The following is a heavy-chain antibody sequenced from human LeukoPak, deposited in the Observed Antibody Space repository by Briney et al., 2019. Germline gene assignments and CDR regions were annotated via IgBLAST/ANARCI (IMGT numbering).Heavy chain of an antibody. D-gene: IGHD7-27*01. CDR3: GRNWAFNVDF. CDR1: GGPISSNNW. Sequence: PSETLSLTCTVSGGPISSNNWWSWVRQPPGEGLEWIGEIFHDGRTTYNPSLRSRVTFSVDQFKDQFSLRLTSVTAADTAVYYCGRNWAFNVDFWGQGILVTVSS. J-gene: IGHJ4*02. CDR2: IFHDGRT. V-gene: IGHV4-4*02.